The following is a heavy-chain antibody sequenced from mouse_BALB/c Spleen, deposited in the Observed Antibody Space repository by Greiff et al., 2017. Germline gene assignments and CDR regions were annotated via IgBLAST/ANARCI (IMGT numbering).Heavy chain of an antibody. J-gene: IGHJ1*01. D-gene: IGHD1-1*01. CDR2: ILPGSGST. CDR3: ARNDGSPYWYFDV. Sequence: VQLHQSGAELMKPGASVKISCKATGYTFSSYWIEWVKQRPGHGLEWIGEILPGSGSTNYNAKFKGKATFTADTSSNTAYMQLSSLTSEDSAVYYCARNDGSPYWYFDVWGAGTTVTVSS. CDR1: GYTFSSYW. V-gene: IGHV1-9*01.